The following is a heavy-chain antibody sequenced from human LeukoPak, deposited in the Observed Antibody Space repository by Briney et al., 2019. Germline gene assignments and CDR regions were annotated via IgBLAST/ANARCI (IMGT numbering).Heavy chain of an antibody. CDR3: ARDWSTVTTPAGY. Sequence: PGGSLRLSCAASGFTFSSYSMNWVRQAPGKGLEWVSSISSSSSYIYYADSVKGRFTISRDNAKNSLYLQMNSLRAKDTAVYYCARDWSTVTTPAGYWGQGTLVTVSS. V-gene: IGHV3-21*01. CDR1: GFTFSSYS. CDR2: ISSSSSYI. J-gene: IGHJ4*02. D-gene: IGHD4-23*01.